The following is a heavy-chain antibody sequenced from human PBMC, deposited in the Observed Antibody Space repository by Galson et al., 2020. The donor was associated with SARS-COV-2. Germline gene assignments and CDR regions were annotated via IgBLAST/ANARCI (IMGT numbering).Heavy chain of an antibody. CDR1: GGSISSSSYY. J-gene: IGHJ3*02. CDR3: ARHTSDTIFGVVIILDAFDI. CDR2: IYYSGST. D-gene: IGHD3-3*01. V-gene: IGHV4-39*01. Sequence: SETLSLTCTVSGGSISSSSYYWGWIRQPPGKGLEWIGSIYYSGSTYYNPSHKSRVTISVDTSKNQFSLKLSSVTAADTAVYYCARHTSDTIFGVVIILDAFDIWGQGTMVTVSS.